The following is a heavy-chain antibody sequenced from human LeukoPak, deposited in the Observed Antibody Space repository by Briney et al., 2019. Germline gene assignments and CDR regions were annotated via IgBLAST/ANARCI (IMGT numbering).Heavy chain of an antibody. Sequence: SETLSLTCTVSGYSISSGYYWGWIRQPPGKGLEWIGSIYHSGITYYNPSLKSRVTISVDTSKNQFSLKLSSVTAADTAVYYCARLGPYNGPRGYYYYYMDVWGKGTTVTVSS. CDR2: IYHSGIT. J-gene: IGHJ6*03. CDR1: GYSISSGYY. V-gene: IGHV4-38-2*02. CDR3: ARLGPYNGPRGYYYYYMDV. D-gene: IGHD1-1*01.